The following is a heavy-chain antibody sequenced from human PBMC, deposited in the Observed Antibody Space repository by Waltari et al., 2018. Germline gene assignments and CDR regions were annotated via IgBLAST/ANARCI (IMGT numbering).Heavy chain of an antibody. CDR2: ISYTGTT. CDR3: ATYVGVSIGTAAFDV. Sequence: QLHLQEAGPGLVKPSETLPLTCSVSGGPISSNPHYWAWIRQPPGKGLEWTATISYTGTTYYNPSLRSRVTISVDMAKNQFSLKLTSVTPADTAVYYCATYVGVSIGTAAFDVWGQGTMVTVSS. V-gene: IGHV4-39*01. CDR1: GGPISSNPHY. D-gene: IGHD3-16*01. J-gene: IGHJ3*01.